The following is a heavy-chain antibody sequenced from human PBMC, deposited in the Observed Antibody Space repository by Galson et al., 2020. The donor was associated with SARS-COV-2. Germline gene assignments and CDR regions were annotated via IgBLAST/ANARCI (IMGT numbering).Heavy chain of an antibody. V-gene: IGHV1-18*01. CDR3: ATLMGPGYYDSSGYYLGENNWFDP. J-gene: IGHJ5*02. Sequence: ASVKVSCKASGYTFTSYGISWVRQAPGQGLEWMGWISAYNGNTNYAQKLQGRVTMTTDTSTSTAYMELRSLRSDDTAVYYCATLMGPGYYDSSGYYLGENNWFDPWGQGTLVTVSS. CDR1: GYTFTSYG. D-gene: IGHD3-22*01. CDR2: ISAYNGNT.